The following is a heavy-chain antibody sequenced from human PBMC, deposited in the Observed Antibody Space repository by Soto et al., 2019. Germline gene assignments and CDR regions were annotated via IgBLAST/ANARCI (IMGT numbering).Heavy chain of an antibody. CDR1: GNSINSYY. J-gene: IGHJ6*03. CDR2: IYYSGST. CDR3: ARGEYYYFMAV. V-gene: IGHV4-59*01. Sequence: PSETLSLTCSVSGNSINSYYWSWIRQPPGKGLEWIGYIYYSGSTNYNPSLKSRVTISVDTSKNQFSLKLSSVTAADTAVYYCARGEYYYFMAVWGKGTTVTVSS.